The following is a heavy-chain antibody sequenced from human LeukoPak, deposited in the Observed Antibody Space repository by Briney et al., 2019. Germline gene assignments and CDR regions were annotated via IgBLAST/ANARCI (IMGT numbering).Heavy chain of an antibody. CDR2: ISGSGDST. CDR1: GFTFSSYA. CDR3: AKDLLPSFEVITPVDY. V-gene: IGHV3-23*01. D-gene: IGHD3-3*01. J-gene: IGHJ4*02. Sequence: GGSLRLSCAASGFTFSSYAMSWVRQAPGKGLEWVSAISGSGDSTYYADSVKGRFTISRDNSKNTLYLQMNSLRAEDTAVYYCAKDLLPSFEVITPVDYWGQGTLVTVSS.